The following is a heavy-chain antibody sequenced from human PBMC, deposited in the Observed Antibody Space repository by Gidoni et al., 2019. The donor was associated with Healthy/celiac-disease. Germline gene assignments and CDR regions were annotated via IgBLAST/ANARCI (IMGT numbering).Heavy chain of an antibody. Sequence: QVQLVQSGAEVKKPGASVKVSCKASGYTFTSYGISWVRQAPGQGLEWMGWISAYNGNTNYAQKLQGRVTMTTDTSTSTAYMELRSLRSDDTAVYYCARDPVLRYFDWLPHEPYFDYWGQGTLVTVSS. CDR2: ISAYNGNT. J-gene: IGHJ4*02. CDR3: ARDPVLRYFDWLPHEPYFDY. D-gene: IGHD3-9*01. CDR1: GYTFTSYG. V-gene: IGHV1-18*01.